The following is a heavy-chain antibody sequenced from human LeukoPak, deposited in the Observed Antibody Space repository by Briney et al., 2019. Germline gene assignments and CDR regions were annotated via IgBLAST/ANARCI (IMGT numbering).Heavy chain of an antibody. CDR3: ARDLMVRGVIRSPFDI. V-gene: IGHV3-20*04. CDR1: GFTFDEYG. J-gene: IGHJ3*02. Sequence: GGSLRLSCVASGFTFDEYGMSWVRQVPGKGLEWVSGINWNGGSTGYADSVKGRFTISRDNAKNSLYLQMHSLRAEDTALYWCARDLMVRGVIRSPFDIWGQGTVVTVSS. D-gene: IGHD3-10*01. CDR2: INWNGGST.